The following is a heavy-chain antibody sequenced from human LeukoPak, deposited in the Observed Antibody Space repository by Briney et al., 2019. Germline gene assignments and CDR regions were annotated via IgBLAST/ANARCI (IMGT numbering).Heavy chain of an antibody. V-gene: IGHV4-4*02. CDR2: IYRDGNT. Sequence: SETLSLTCTVSGGFISSSTWWSWVRQPPGKGLEWIGEIYRDGNTNYNPSLESRVTISVDKSKNQFSLNLSSVTAADTAVYYCARNPGSDYPEWWGQGTLVIVSS. CDR1: GGFISSSTW. D-gene: IGHD4-17*01. J-gene: IGHJ4*02. CDR3: ARNPGSDYPEW.